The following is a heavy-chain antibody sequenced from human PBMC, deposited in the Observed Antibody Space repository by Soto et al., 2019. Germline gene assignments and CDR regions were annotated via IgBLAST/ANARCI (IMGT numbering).Heavy chain of an antibody. J-gene: IGHJ3*02. CDR1: GGTFSSYT. CDR3: ARGLGYCSGGSCHDAFDI. CDR2: IIPILGIA. V-gene: IGHV1-69*02. D-gene: IGHD2-15*01. Sequence: ASVKVSCKASGGTFSSYTISWVRQAPGQGLEWMGRIIPILGIANYAQKFQGRVTITADKSTSTAYMELSSLRSEDTAVYYCARGLGYCSGGSCHDAFDIWGQGTMVTVSS.